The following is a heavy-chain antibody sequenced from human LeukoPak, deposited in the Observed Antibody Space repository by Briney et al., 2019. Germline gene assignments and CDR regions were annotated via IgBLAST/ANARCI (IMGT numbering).Heavy chain of an antibody. CDR2: INHSGGT. V-gene: IGHV4-34*01. CDR1: GGSFSGYY. D-gene: IGHD3-10*01. CDR3: ARGDMVRGVIDY. Sequence: PSETLSLTCAVYGGSFSGYYWSWIRQPPGKGLEWIGEINHSGGTNYNPSLKSRVTISVDTSKNQFPLKLSSVTAADTAVYYCARGDMVRGVIDYWGQGTLVTVSS. J-gene: IGHJ4*02.